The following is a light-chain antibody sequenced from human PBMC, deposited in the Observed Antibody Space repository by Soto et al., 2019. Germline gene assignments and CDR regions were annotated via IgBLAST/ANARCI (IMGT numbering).Light chain of an antibody. V-gene: IGKV1-5*01. CDR1: QSISTW. CDR3: QQYKSYST. Sequence: DIQMTQSPSTLSASVGDRVTITCRASQSISTWAAWYQQKPGKAPILLIYDASNLERGVPSRFSGSRSGTEITLTIISLQPDDFATYYCQQYKSYSTFGQGTKLEI. J-gene: IGKJ2*01. CDR2: DAS.